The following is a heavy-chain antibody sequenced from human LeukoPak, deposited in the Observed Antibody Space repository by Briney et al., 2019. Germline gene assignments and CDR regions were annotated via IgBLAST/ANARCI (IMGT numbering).Heavy chain of an antibody. CDR3: ARVGYSSYGMDV. CDR2: IFPADSDT. V-gene: IGHV5-51*01. Sequence: ESLKISCKGSGYSFTNTWIAWVRQMPGKGLEWMGSIFPADSDTRNSPSFRGQVTISADKSTSTAYLQWSSLKASDTAIYYCARVGYSSYGMDVWGKGTTVTVSS. CDR1: GYSFTNTW. D-gene: IGHD3-22*01. J-gene: IGHJ6*03.